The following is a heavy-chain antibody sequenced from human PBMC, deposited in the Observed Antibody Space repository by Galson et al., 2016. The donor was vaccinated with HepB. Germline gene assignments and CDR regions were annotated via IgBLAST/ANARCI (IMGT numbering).Heavy chain of an antibody. CDR3: ARDKRWAAGPRRRYYQYGMDV. D-gene: IGHD6-25*01. Sequence: SVKVSCKASGYTFTSYGINWVRQAPGQGLEWMGWISVNDGHTNYAQRLQGRVTMTNDTSTRTVYMELRSLRSDDTAVYFCARDKRWAAGPRRRYYQYGMDVWGQGTTVTVSS. CDR2: ISVNDGHT. J-gene: IGHJ6*02. CDR1: GYTFTSYG. V-gene: IGHV1-18*04.